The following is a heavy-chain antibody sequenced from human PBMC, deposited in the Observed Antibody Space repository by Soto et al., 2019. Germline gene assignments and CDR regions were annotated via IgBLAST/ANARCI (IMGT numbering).Heavy chain of an antibody. CDR1: GGSLSSGDYY. V-gene: IGHV4-30-4*01. D-gene: IGHD4-17*01. CDR2: IYYSWST. J-gene: IGHJ4*02. Sequence: SETLSLTCTVSGGSLSSGDYYWSWIRHPPGKVLEGIGYIYYSWSTYYNPSLKSRVTISVDTSKNQFSLKLSSVTAADTAVYYCARYDYGDFDYWGQGTLVNVSS. CDR3: ARYDYGDFDY.